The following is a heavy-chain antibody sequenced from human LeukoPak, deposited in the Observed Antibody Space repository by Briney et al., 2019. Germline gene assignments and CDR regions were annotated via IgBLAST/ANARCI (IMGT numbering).Heavy chain of an antibody. CDR3: ARDIEFSDYYGMDV. D-gene: IGHD3-16*02. CDR2: ISAYNGNT. J-gene: IGHJ6*02. CDR1: GYTFTSYG. Sequence: GASVKVPCKASGYTFTSYGISWVRQAPGQGLEWMGWISAYNGNTNYAQKLQGRVTMTTDTSTSTAYMELRSLRSDDTAVYYCARDIEFSDYYGMDVWGQGTTVTVSS. V-gene: IGHV1-18*01.